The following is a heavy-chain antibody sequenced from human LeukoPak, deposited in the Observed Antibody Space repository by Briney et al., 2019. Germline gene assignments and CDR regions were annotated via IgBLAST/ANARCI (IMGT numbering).Heavy chain of an antibody. Sequence: ASVKVSCKASGYTFTGYYMHWVRQAPGQGLEWMGRINPNSGGTNYAQKFQDRVTMTRDTSISTAYMELSSLTSDDTAVYYCAAPPPGDYWGQGTLVTVSS. J-gene: IGHJ4*02. V-gene: IGHV1-2*06. CDR2: INPNSGGT. CDR3: AAPPPGDY. D-gene: IGHD7-27*01. CDR1: GYTFTGYY.